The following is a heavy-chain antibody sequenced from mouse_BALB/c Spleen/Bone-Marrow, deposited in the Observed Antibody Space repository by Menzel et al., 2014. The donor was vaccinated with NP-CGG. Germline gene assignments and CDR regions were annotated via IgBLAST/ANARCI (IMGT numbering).Heavy chain of an antibody. J-gene: IGHJ2*01. CDR1: GFNIKDTY. V-gene: IGHV14-3*02. D-gene: IGHD2-2*01. Sequence: EVQLHQSGAELVKPGASVKLSCTASGFNIKDTYMHWVKQRPEQRLEWIGRIDPANGNTKYDPKFQGKATITADTSSNTAYLQLSSLIAEDTAGYYCASYGYGDYVDYWGQGTTLTVSS. CDR2: IDPANGNT. CDR3: ASYGYGDYVDY.